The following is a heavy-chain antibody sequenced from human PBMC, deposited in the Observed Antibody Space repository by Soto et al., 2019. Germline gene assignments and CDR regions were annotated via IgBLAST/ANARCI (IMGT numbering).Heavy chain of an antibody. Sequence: QVRLVQSGAEVKKPGASVTVSCRTSGYSFTRYYLHWVRQAPGQGLEWMGIIYPNGGSTTYSQHFQDRLTLTRDTSANTVYMELSGLTSEDTAISFCARDPVPSDAGPVRYPADVWGQGTLVTISS. D-gene: IGHD2-2*02. V-gene: IGHV1-46*01. CDR2: IYPNGGST. CDR1: GYSFTRYY. J-gene: IGHJ3*01. CDR3: ARDPVPSDAGPVRYPADV.